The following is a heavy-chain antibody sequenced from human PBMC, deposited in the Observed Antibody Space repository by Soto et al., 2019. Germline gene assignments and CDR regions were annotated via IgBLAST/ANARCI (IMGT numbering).Heavy chain of an antibody. CDR3: ARAQPDSSSSLDY. V-gene: IGHV3-30-3*01. CDR1: GFTFSSYA. CDR2: ISYDGSNK. D-gene: IGHD6-6*01. J-gene: IGHJ4*02. Sequence: PGGSLRLSCAASGFTFSSYAMHWVRQAPGKGLEWVAVISYDGSNKYYADSVKGRFTISRDNSKNTLYLQMNSLRAEDTAVYYCARAQPDSSSSLDYWGQGTLVTVSS.